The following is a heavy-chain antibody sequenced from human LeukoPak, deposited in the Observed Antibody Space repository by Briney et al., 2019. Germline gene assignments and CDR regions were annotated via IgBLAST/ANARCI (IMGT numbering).Heavy chain of an antibody. J-gene: IGHJ3*02. CDR2: ISGGGGST. V-gene: IGHV3-23*01. CDR3: AKGGGYSLDAFDI. CDR1: GFTFSSYA. D-gene: IGHD5-12*01. Sequence: PGGSLRLSCAASGFTFSSYAMSWVRQAPGKGLEWVSAISGGGGSTYYADSVKGRFTISRDNSKNTLYLQMNSLRAEDTAVYYCAKGGGYSLDAFDIWGQGTMVTVSS.